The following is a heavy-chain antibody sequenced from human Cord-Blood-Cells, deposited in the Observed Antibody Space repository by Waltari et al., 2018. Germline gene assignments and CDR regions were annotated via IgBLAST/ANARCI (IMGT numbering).Heavy chain of an antibody. CDR1: GYSFTSYW. CDR2: ISPCDSDT. Sequence: EVQLVQSGAEVKKPGESLKISCKGSGYSFTSYWIGWVRQMPGKGLEWMGFISPCDSDTRYSPSFQGQVTISADKSISTAYLQWSSLKASDTAMYYWARQGEDSTDPFDYWGQGTLVTVSS. D-gene: IGHD6-6*01. V-gene: IGHV5-51*01. CDR3: ARQGEDSTDPFDY. J-gene: IGHJ4*02.